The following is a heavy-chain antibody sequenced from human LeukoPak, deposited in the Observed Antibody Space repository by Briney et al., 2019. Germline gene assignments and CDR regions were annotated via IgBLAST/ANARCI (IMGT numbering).Heavy chain of an antibody. D-gene: IGHD2-2*01. V-gene: IGHV4-30-4*01. CDR3: AREVGYCSSTSCYGDAFDI. J-gene: IGHJ3*02. CDR2: IYYSGST. Sequence: SQTLSLTCTVSGGSISSGDYYWSCIRQPPGTGLEWIGYIYYSGSTYYNPSLKSRVTISVDTSKNQFSLKLSSVTAADTAVYYCAREVGYCSSTSCYGDAFDIWGQGTMVTVSS. CDR1: GGSISSGDYY.